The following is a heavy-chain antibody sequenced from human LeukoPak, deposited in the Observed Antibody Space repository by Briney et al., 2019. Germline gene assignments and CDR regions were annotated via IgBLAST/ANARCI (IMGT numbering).Heavy chain of an antibody. CDR2: ISSSGSTI. Sequence: GGSLRLSCAASGFTFSSYEMNWVRQAPGKGLEWVSYISSSGSTIYYADSVKGRFTISRDNAKNSLYLQMNSLRAEDTAVYYCARTIQEIGNYDIFRVYYGMDVWGKGTTVTVSS. D-gene: IGHD3-9*01. V-gene: IGHV3-48*03. J-gene: IGHJ6*04. CDR3: ARTIQEIGNYDIFRVYYGMDV. CDR1: GFTFSSYE.